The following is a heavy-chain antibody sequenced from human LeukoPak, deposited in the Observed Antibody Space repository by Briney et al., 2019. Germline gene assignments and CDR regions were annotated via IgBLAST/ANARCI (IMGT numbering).Heavy chain of an antibody. V-gene: IGHV3-53*01. CDR1: GFTVSSNY. J-gene: IGHJ3*02. CDR3: ARLSDLDAFDI. CDR2: LYTSGNT. Sequence: GGSLRLSCAASGFTVSSNYMNWVRQAPGKGLEWVPVLYTSGNTFYADSVKGRFTISRDNSKNTVYLQMNSLRAEDTAVYYCARLSDLDAFDIWGQGTMVTVSS.